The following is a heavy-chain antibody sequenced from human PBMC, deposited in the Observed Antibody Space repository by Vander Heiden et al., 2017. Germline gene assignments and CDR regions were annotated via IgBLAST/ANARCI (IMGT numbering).Heavy chain of an antibody. CDR2: IWYDGSNK. CDR1: GFTVSRYG. CDR3: ARAPPQYDFWSGYYSYGMDV. J-gene: IGHJ6*02. D-gene: IGHD3-3*01. Sequence: QVQLVESGGGVVQPGRSLRLSCAASGFTVSRYGLHGGRQGPCKGLEWVAVIWYDGSNKYYADSVKGRFTISRDNSKNTLYLQMNSLRAEDTAVYYCARAPPQYDFWSGYYSYGMDVWGQGTTVTVSS. V-gene: IGHV3-33*01.